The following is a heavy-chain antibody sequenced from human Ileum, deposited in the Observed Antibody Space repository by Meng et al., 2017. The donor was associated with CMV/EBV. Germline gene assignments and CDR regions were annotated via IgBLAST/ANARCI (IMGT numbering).Heavy chain of an antibody. CDR2: ISWNSGSI. Sequence: SLKISCAASGFTFDDYAMHWVRQAPGKGLEWVSGISWNSGSIGYADSVKGRFTISRDNAKNSLYLQMNSLRAEDTALYYCAKDLRRYDFWSGYYFDYWGQGTLVTVSS. CDR1: GFTFDDYA. J-gene: IGHJ4*02. D-gene: IGHD3-3*01. CDR3: AKDLRRYDFWSGYYFDY. V-gene: IGHV3-9*01.